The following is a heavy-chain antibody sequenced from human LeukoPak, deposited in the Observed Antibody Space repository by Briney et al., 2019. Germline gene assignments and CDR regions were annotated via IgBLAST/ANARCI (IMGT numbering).Heavy chain of an antibody. J-gene: IGHJ5*02. V-gene: IGHV4-39*07. CDR3: ARDRHYYYGSGSYCGEFGP. Sequence: SETLSLTCTVSGGSISSSSFYWGWIRQSRGKGLEWIGSIYYSGNTYYNPSLKSRVTISVDTSENQFSLKLSSVTAADTAVYYCARDRHYYYGSGSYCGEFGPWGQGTLVTVYS. CDR2: IYYSGNT. CDR1: GGSISSSSFY. D-gene: IGHD3-10*01.